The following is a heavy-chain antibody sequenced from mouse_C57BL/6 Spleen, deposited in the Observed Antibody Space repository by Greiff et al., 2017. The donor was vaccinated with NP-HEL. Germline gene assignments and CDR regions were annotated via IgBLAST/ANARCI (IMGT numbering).Heavy chain of an antibody. V-gene: IGHV1-5*01. J-gene: IGHJ4*01. CDR1: GYTFTSYW. Sequence: EVQLQQSGTVLARPGASVKMSCKTSGYTFTSYWMHWVKQRPGQGLEWIGAIYPGNSDTSYNQKFKGKAKLTAVTSASTAYMELSSLTNEDSAVYYCTRGASNPYYGSLYYAMDYWGQGTSVTVSS. CDR2: IYPGNSDT. CDR3: TRGASNPYYGSLYYAMDY. D-gene: IGHD1-1*01.